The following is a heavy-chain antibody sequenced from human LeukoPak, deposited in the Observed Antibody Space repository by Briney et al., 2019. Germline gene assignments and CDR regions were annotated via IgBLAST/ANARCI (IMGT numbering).Heavy chain of an antibody. Sequence: KSSETLSLTCTVSAGSISTYYWSWIRQPPGKGLEWIGYIYYSGSTNYNPSLKSRVTISVDTSKNQFSLKLSSVAAADTAVYYCARGGPPYDFWSGYVFDYWGQGTLVTVSS. D-gene: IGHD3-3*01. CDR3: ARGGPPYDFWSGYVFDY. CDR1: AGSISTYY. J-gene: IGHJ4*02. V-gene: IGHV4-59*01. CDR2: IYYSGST.